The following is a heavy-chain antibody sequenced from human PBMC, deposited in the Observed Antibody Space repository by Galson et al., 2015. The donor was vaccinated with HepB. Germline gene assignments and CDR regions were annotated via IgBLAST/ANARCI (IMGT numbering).Heavy chain of an antibody. CDR3: ARARWFGELSLDS. J-gene: IGHJ4*02. Sequence: TLSLTCAVSGDSITSGDHAWTWIRQPPGKGLEWIGSITYSGSTQYNPSLKGPLIITVDRAKNNFSLELRSGTGADTAVYYCARARWFGELSLDSWGPGTLVTVSS. CDR1: GDSITSGDHA. CDR2: ITYSGST. V-gene: IGHV4-30-4*01. D-gene: IGHD3-10*01.